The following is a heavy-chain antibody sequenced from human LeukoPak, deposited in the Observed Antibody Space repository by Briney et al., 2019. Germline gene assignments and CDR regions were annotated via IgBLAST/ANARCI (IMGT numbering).Heavy chain of an antibody. CDR1: GGSVSSYY. CDR3: ARHRPPAVTTWNYYYYGMDV. D-gene: IGHD4-17*01. V-gene: IGHV4-59*08. J-gene: IGHJ6*02. Sequence: SETLSLTCTVSGGSVSSYYWSWIRQPPGKGLEWIGYIYYSGSTNYNPSLKSRVTISVDTSKNQFSLKLSSVTAADTAVYYCARHRPPAVTTWNYYYYGMDVWGQGTTVTVSS. CDR2: IYYSGST.